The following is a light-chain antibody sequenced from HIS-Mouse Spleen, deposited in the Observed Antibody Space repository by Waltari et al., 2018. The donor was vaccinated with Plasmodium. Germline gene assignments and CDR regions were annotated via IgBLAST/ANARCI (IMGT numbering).Light chain of an antibody. Sequence: AIRMTQSPSSLSASTGHSVTITCRASQGISSYLAWYQQKPGKAPKLLISAASTLQSGVPSRFSGSGSGTDFTLTISCLQSEDFATYYCQQYYSYPLTFGGGTKVEIK. J-gene: IGKJ4*01. CDR2: AAS. CDR1: QGISSY. V-gene: IGKV1-8*01. CDR3: QQYYSYPLT.